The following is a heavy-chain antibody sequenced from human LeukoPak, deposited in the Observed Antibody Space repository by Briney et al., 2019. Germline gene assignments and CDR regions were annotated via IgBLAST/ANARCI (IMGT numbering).Heavy chain of an antibody. D-gene: IGHD5-18*01. V-gene: IGHV4-39*01. CDR1: GGSISSSSYY. J-gene: IGHJ5*02. CDR2: IYYSGST. Sequence: SETLSLTCTVSGGSISSSSYYWGWIRQPPGKGLEWIGSIYYSGSTYFNPSLKSRVTISVDTSKNQFSLKLSSVTAADTAVYYCARGYSGSGFNWFDPWGQGTLVTVSS. CDR3: ARGYSGSGFNWFDP.